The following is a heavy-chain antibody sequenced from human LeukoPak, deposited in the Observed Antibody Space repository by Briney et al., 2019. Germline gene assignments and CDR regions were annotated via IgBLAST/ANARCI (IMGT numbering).Heavy chain of an antibody. D-gene: IGHD3-3*01. CDR3: ARDPKIYYDFWSGYREENWFDP. CDR1: GFTFSSCG. CDR2: IWYDGSNK. Sequence: GGSLRLSCAASGFTFSSCGMHWVRQAPGKGLEWVAVIWYDGSNKYYADSVKGRFTISRDNSKNTLYLQMNSLRAEDTAVYYCARDPKIYYDFWSGYREENWFDPWGQGTLVTVSS. V-gene: IGHV3-33*01. J-gene: IGHJ5*02.